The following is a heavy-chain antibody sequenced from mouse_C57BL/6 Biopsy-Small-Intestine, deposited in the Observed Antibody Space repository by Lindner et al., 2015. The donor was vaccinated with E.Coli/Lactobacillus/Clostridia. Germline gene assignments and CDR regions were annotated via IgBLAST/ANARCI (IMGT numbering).Heavy chain of an antibody. Sequence: VQLQESGAELVKPGASVKLSCTAPGFNIKDYYMHWVKQRTEQGLEWIGRIDPEDGETKYAPKFLGKATITADTSSNTAYLRLSSLTSEDSAVYFCARGGNYDYDEYFDVWGTGTTVTVSS. J-gene: IGHJ1*03. CDR1: GFNIKDYY. V-gene: IGHV14-2*01. D-gene: IGHD2-4*01. CDR2: IDPEDGET. CDR3: ARGGNYDYDEYFDV.